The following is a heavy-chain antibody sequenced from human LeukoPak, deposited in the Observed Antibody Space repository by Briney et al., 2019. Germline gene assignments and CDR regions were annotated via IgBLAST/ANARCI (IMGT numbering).Heavy chain of an antibody. V-gene: IGHV3-7*01. CDR1: GFTLSNYF. D-gene: IGHD1-14*01. CDR2: IGQDGNEK. Sequence: PGGSRRLSCEASGFTLSNYFMSWVRQAPGKGLEWVANIGQDGNEKNYVDSVKGRFTTSRDNPRKLVYLQMNRMRAEDTAMYYCVRIGPEPGPRHYPDDWGQGTLVTVSS. J-gene: IGHJ4*02. CDR3: VRIGPEPGPRHYPDD.